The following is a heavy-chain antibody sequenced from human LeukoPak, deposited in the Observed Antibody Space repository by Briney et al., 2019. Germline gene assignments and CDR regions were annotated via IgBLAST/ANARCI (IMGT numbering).Heavy chain of an antibody. CDR3: ARGSSRWHVYFFDY. Sequence: PGGSLRLSCTASGFTFSTYSMNWVRQAPGKGLEWVSSISDSSSSIYYADSVKGRFTISRENAKHSLYLQMNSLRAEDTAVYYCARGSSRWHVYFFDYCXXG. J-gene: IGHJ4*01. V-gene: IGHV3-21*01. CDR1: GFTFSTYS. CDR2: ISDSSSSI. D-gene: IGHD6-13*01.